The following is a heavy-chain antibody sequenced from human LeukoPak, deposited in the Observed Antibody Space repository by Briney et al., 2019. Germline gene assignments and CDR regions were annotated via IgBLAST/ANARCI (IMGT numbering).Heavy chain of an antibody. Sequence: EASVKVSCKASGYTFTSYGISWVRQAPGQGLEWMGWISAYNGNTNYAQKFQGRVTMTRDTSISTAYMELSRLRSDDTAVYYCARDKGSGYENYYYMDVWGKGTTVTISS. CDR1: GYTFTSYG. D-gene: IGHD5-12*01. V-gene: IGHV1-18*01. CDR2: ISAYNGNT. J-gene: IGHJ6*03. CDR3: ARDKGSGYENYYYMDV.